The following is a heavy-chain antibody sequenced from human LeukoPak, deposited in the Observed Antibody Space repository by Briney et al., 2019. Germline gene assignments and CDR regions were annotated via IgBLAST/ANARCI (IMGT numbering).Heavy chain of an antibody. CDR3: ARGRAVAGNVLDY. V-gene: IGHV1-2*04. Sequence: ASVKVSCKASGYTFTGYYMHWVRQAPGQGLEWMGWINPNSGGTNYAQKFQGWVTMTRDTSISTAYMELSRLRSDDTAVYYCARGRAVAGNVLDYWGQGTLVTVSS. D-gene: IGHD6-19*01. CDR1: GYTFTGYY. J-gene: IGHJ4*02. CDR2: INPNSGGT.